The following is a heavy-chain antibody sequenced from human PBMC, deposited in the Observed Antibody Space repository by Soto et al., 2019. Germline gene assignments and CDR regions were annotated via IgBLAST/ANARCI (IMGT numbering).Heavy chain of an antibody. D-gene: IGHD3-16*01. J-gene: IGHJ5*02. V-gene: IGHV3-30*18. CDR2: ISYDGSDK. CDR3: AKTSGYDYVWGSSGLDP. CDR1: GFTFSSFG. Sequence: QVQLVESGGGVVQPGRSLRLSCAASGFTFSSFGMHWVRQAPDKGLQWVAVISYDGSDKYYADSVKGRFTISRDDSTKTMYLQMNSLRPEDTAVYYCAKTSGYDYVWGSSGLDPWGQGTLVTVSS.